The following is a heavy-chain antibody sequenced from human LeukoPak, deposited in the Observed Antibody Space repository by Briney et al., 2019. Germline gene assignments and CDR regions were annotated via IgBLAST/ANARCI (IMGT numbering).Heavy chain of an antibody. J-gene: IGHJ4*02. Sequence: PGESLKISCKGSGYSFTSYWIGWVRQMPGKGLEWMEIINPGYSDIRYSPSFQGQVTISADKSISTAYLQWSSLKASDTAIYYFARHDKGYSGYVTLDYWGQGTLVTVSS. CDR3: ARHDKGYSGYVTLDY. CDR2: INPGYSDI. V-gene: IGHV5-51*01. CDR1: GYSFTSYW. D-gene: IGHD5-12*01.